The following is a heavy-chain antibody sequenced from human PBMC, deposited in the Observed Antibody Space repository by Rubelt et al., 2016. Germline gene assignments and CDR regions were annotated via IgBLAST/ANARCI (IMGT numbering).Heavy chain of an antibody. J-gene: IGHJ4*02. CDR3: ARREVSSGWYDY. D-gene: IGHD6-19*01. Sequence: QVQLQESGPGLVKPSETLSLTCTVSGYSITSAYYWGWIRQPPGKGLEWIGLIYYGGPTYSNPTLKSLVTISIDTARNQFSLKVSSVTAAGTAMYYCARREVSSGWYDYWGQGTLVTVSS. CDR1: GYSITSAYY. CDR2: IYYGGPT. V-gene: IGHV4-38-2*02.